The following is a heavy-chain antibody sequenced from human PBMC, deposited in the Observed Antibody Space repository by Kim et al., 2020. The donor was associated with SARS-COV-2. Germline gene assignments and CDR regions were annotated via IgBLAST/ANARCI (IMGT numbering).Heavy chain of an antibody. CDR1: GGELSTYT. CDR3: ARGGSTTFYY. Sequence: SVKVSCKASGGELSTYTISWVRQAPGQGLEWMAGITPIFGASKSKQKFQARVTIVADGSTSTVYMELSSLTSDDTAVYYCARGGSTTFYYWGQGTLVTV. CDR2: ITPIFGAS. D-gene: IGHD1-1*01. J-gene: IGHJ4*02. V-gene: IGHV1-69*13.